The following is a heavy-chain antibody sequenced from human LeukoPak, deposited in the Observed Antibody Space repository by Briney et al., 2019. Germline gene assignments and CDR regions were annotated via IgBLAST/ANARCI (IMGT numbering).Heavy chain of an antibody. CDR2: ISGSGGST. V-gene: IGHV3-23*01. CDR3: AKHPANYDYVWGSYRYFDY. Sequence: GGTLRLSCAASGYTFSSYGMSWVRQAPGKGLEWVSAISGSGGSTYYADSVQGRFTISRDNSKNTLYLQMNSLRAEDTAIYYCAKHPANYDYVWGSYRYFDYWGQGTLVTVSS. D-gene: IGHD3-16*02. J-gene: IGHJ4*02. CDR1: GYTFSSYG.